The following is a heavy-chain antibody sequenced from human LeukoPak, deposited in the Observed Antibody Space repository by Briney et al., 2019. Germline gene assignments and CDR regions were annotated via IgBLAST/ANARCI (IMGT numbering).Heavy chain of an antibody. CDR1: GFTFSSYG. D-gene: IGHD6-13*01. CDR2: ISYDGSNK. Sequence: GGSLRLSCAASGFTFSSYGMHWVRQAPGKGLKWVAVISYDGSNKCYADSVKGRFTISRDNSKNTLYLQMNSLRAEDTAVYYCAKDRAAAGMGYFDYWGQGTLVTVSS. CDR3: AKDRAAAGMGYFDY. V-gene: IGHV3-30*18. J-gene: IGHJ4*02.